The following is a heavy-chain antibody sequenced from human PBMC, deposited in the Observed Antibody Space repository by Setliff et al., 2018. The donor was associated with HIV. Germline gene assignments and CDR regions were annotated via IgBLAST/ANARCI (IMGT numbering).Heavy chain of an antibody. CDR2: IYHDGFA. CDR3: ARHICGTTACYAVDV. J-gene: IGHJ3*01. CDR1: GDSITGRW. V-gene: IGHV4-59*11. Sequence: SETLSLTCTVSGDSITGRWLSWIRQPPGKGLEWTGNIYHDGFANYNPSLKSRLTISVDTSKNQVSLTLGSVTPADTAVYYCARHICGTTACYAVDVWGPGTMVT. D-gene: IGHD2-2*01.